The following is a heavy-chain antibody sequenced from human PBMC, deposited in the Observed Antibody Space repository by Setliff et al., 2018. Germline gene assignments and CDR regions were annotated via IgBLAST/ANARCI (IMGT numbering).Heavy chain of an antibody. J-gene: IGHJ4*02. CDR1: GFTFSNFA. D-gene: IGHD2-21*02. V-gene: IGHV3-23*01. CDR3: ARDLRPIVVVTAFEY. Sequence: PGGSLRLSCAASGFTFSNFAMGWVRQGPEKGLEWVAVITGDGGATYYIDSVKGRFTISRDNAKNSLYLQMNSLRGEDTAFYYCARDLRPIVVVTAFEYWGQGTLVTVSS. CDR2: ITGDGGAT.